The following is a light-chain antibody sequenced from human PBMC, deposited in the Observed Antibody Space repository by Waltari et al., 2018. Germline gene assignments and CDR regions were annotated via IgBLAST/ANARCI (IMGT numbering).Light chain of an antibody. CDR1: QSVSSY. CDR2: DAS. CDR3: QQRSDWPLT. Sequence: EIVLTQSPATLSLSPGEGATLSCRASQSVSSYLAWYQQKPGQAPRLLIYDASNRATGIPARFSGSWSGTDFTLTIGSLEPEDFAVYYCQQRSDWPLTFGGGTKVEIK. J-gene: IGKJ4*01. V-gene: IGKV3-11*01.